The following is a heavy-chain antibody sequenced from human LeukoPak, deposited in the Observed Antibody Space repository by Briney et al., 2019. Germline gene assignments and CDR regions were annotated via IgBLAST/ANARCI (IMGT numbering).Heavy chain of an antibody. CDR1: GFTFSGSA. V-gene: IGHV3-73*01. D-gene: IGHD3-22*01. CDR3: TRLHYYDSSGYYPLADY. CDR2: IRSKANSYAT. J-gene: IGHJ4*02. Sequence: PGGSLRLSCAASGFTFSGSAMHWVRQASGKGLEWVGRIRSKANSYATAYAASVKGRFTISRDDSKNTAYLQMNSLKTEDTAVYYCTRLHYYDSSGYYPLADYWGQGTLVTVSS.